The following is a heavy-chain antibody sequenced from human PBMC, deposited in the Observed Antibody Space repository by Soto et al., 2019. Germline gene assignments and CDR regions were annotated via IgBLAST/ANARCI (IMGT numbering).Heavy chain of an antibody. D-gene: IGHD3-3*01. CDR3: ARGAYYDFWSGYYSQNWFDP. CDR1: GFTFSSYW. Sequence: GGSLRLSCAASGFTFSSYWMHWVRQAPGKGLVWVSRINSDGSSTSYADSVKGRFTISRDNAKNTLYLQMNSLRAEDTAVYYCARGAYYDFWSGYYSQNWFDPWGQGTLVTVSS. J-gene: IGHJ5*02. V-gene: IGHV3-74*01. CDR2: INSDGSST.